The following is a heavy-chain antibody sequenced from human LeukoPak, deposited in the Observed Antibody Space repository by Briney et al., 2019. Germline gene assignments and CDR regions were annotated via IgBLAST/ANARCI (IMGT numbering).Heavy chain of an antibody. J-gene: IGHJ4*02. CDR3: AKDIGPDYYDSSGFFDY. Sequence: SGGSLRLSCAASGFTFDDYAMHWVRQAPGKGLEWVSGISWSSGSIGYADSVKGRFTISRDNAKNSLYLQMNSLRAEDMALYYCAKDIGPDYYDSSGFFDYWGQGTLVTVSS. CDR2: ISWSSGSI. V-gene: IGHV3-9*03. CDR1: GFTFDDYA. D-gene: IGHD3-22*01.